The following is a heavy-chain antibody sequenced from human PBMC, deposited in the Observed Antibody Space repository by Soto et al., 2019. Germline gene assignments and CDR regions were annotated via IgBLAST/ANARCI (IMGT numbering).Heavy chain of an antibody. CDR1: GGSFSGYY. J-gene: IGHJ6*02. CDR2: INHSGST. D-gene: IGHD6-13*01. V-gene: IGHV4-34*01. Sequence: ASETLSLTCAVYGGSFSGYYWSWIRQPPGKGLEWIGEINHSGSTNYNPSLKSRVTISVDTSKNQFSLKLSSVTAADTAVYYCARGKDIAAAGTGRDYYYYGMDVWGQGTTVTVSS. CDR3: ARGKDIAAAGTGRDYYYYGMDV.